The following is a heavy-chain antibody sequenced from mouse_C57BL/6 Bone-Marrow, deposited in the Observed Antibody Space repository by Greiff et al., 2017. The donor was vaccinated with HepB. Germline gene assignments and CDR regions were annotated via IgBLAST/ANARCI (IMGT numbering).Heavy chain of an antibody. Sequence: EVKLVESGGGLVQPGGSLKLSCAASGFTFSDYYMYWVRQTPEKRLEWVAYISNGGGSTYYPDTVKGRFTISRDNAKNTLYLQMSRLKSEDTAMYYCARSVLRFYYAMDYWGQGTSVTVSS. CDR3: ARSVLRFYYAMDY. J-gene: IGHJ4*01. D-gene: IGHD1-1*01. CDR2: ISNGGGST. CDR1: GFTFSDYY. V-gene: IGHV5-12*01.